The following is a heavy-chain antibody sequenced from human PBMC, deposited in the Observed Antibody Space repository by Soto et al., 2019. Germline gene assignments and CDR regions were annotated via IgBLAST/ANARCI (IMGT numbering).Heavy chain of an antibody. CDR2: FNHSGST. Sequence: SETLSLTCAVYGGSFSAYYWNWIRQPPGKGLEWIGEFNHSGSTNYSPSLKSRVTISVDTSKNQFSLKLTSVTAADTAVYYCARGALNNDFPSGHINGGMDVWGQGTTVTVSS. CDR3: ARGALNNDFPSGHINGGMDV. CDR1: GGSFSAYY. J-gene: IGHJ6*02. V-gene: IGHV4-34*01. D-gene: IGHD3-3*01.